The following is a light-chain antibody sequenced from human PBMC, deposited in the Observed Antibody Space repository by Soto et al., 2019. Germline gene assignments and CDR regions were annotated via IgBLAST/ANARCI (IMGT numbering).Light chain of an antibody. CDR2: EYN. CDR1: SGSIASNY. Sequence: NFMLTQPHSVSESPGKTVTISCTRSSGSIASNYVQWYQQRPGSSPTTVIYEYNQRPSGVPDRFSGSIDSSSNSASLTISGLKTEDEADYYCQSYDSSNHGVFGGGTKLTVL. V-gene: IGLV6-57*01. CDR3: QSYDSSNHGV. J-gene: IGLJ3*02.